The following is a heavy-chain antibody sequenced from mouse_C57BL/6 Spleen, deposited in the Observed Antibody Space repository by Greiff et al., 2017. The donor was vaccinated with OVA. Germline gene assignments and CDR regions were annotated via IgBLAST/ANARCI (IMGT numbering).Heavy chain of an antibody. CDR3: ARYDYDPYYYAMDY. V-gene: IGHV7-3*01. Sequence: EVKLMESGGGLVQPGGSLSLSCAASGFTFTDYYMSWVRQPPGQALEWLGFIRNKANGYTTEYSAAVKGRFTISRDNSQSILYLQMNALRAEDSATYYCARYDYDPYYYAMDYWGQGTSVTVSS. J-gene: IGHJ4*01. D-gene: IGHD2-4*01. CDR2: IRNKANGYTT. CDR1: GFTFTDYY.